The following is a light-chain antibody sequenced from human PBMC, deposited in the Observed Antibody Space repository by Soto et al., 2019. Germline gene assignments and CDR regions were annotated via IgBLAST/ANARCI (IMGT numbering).Light chain of an antibody. CDR3: QQTDNFPLT. CDR1: QGITTW. CDR2: AAS. Sequence: DTQMTQSPSTVSASVGDRVTITCRASQGITTWLAWYQQKPGKAPRLLIYAASNLQSGIPSRFSGSGSGTDFTLTISSLQPEDFATYFCQQTDNFPLTFGGGTKVEIK. J-gene: IGKJ4*01. V-gene: IGKV1-12*01.